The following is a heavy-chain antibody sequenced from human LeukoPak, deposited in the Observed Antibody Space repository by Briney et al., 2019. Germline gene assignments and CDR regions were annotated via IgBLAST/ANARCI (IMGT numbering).Heavy chain of an antibody. D-gene: IGHD2-2*01. J-gene: IGHJ5*01. CDR1: GFTFSSYG. V-gene: IGHV3-23*01. Sequence: GGSLRLSCAASGFTFSSYGMSWVRQAPGKGLEWVSAISGSGGSTYYADSVKGRFTISRDIAKTSLYLQMNSLRAEDTAVYYCAKDRHAPGRYCSSTSCFPFDSWGQGTLVTVSS. CDR3: AKDRHAPGRYCSSTSCFPFDS. CDR2: ISGSGGST.